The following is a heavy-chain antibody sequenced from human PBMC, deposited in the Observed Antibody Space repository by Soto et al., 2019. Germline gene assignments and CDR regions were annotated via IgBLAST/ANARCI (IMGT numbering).Heavy chain of an antibody. Sequence: EVQLLESGGGLVQPGGSLRLSCAASGFTFSGYPMSWFRQTPGKGLQWVSSLSGSGGSTYYAGSVKGRFTISRDNSKNTLYLQMNSLRADDTAVYYCVKESPRAVAPIFDAWGQGTLVTVSS. V-gene: IGHV3-23*01. CDR3: VKESPRAVAPIFDA. CDR1: GFTFSGYP. D-gene: IGHD6-19*01. CDR2: LSGSGGST. J-gene: IGHJ4*02.